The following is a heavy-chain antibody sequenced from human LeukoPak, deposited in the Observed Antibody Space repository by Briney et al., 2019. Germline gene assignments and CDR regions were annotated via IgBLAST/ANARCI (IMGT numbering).Heavy chain of an antibody. Sequence: ASVKVSCKASGYTFTGYNIHWMRQAPGQGLEWMGWINPNGGGTNYAQNFQGRVTMTMDTSITTVYMEVSGLTPDDTAMYYCARAVRVTTDFDCWGQGTLVTVSS. CDR2: INPNGGGT. CDR3: ARAVRVTTDFDC. CDR1: GYTFTGYN. D-gene: IGHD2-21*02. V-gene: IGHV1-2*02. J-gene: IGHJ4*02.